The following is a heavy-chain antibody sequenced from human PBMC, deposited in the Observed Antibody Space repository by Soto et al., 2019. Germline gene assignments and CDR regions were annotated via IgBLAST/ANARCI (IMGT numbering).Heavy chain of an antibody. CDR2: ISGSGGST. D-gene: IGHD6-19*01. J-gene: IGHJ1*01. Sequence: PGGSLRLSCAASGFTFSSYAMSWVRQAPGKGLEWVSAISGSGGSTYYADSVKGRFTISRDNSKNTLYLQMNSLRAEDTAVYYWAKDSGAVAGQEPQHWGQGTLVTVSS. CDR3: AKDSGAVAGQEPQH. CDR1: GFTFSSYA. V-gene: IGHV3-23*01.